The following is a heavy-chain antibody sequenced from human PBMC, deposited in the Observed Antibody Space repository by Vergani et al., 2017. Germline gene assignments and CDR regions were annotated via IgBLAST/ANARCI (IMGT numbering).Heavy chain of an antibody. V-gene: IGHV3-11*04. J-gene: IGHJ6*02. CDR3: ARYPEYCSSTSCAQNYYYYGMDV. CDR1: GFTFSDYY. CDR2: ISGSGHTK. Sequence: VQLVESGGGLVKPGGSLRLSCAASGFTFSDYYMTWIRQAPGKGLEWISYISGSGHTKYYADSVKGRFAISRDNAKNSLYLQMNNLRVEDTAVYYCARYPEYCSSTSCAQNYYYYGMDVWGQGTTVTVSS. D-gene: IGHD2-2*01.